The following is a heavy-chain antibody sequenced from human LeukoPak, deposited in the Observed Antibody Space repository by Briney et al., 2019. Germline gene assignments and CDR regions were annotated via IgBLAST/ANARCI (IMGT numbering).Heavy chain of an antibody. CDR3: VRDRTKYCSSTSCPLDY. V-gene: IGHV1-2*02. CDR2: INPDSGGT. CDR1: GYTFTGYH. D-gene: IGHD2-2*01. J-gene: IGHJ4*02. Sequence: ASVKVSCKASGYTFTGYHMHWVRQARGQGLEWMGSINPDSGGTNYAQKFQGRVTMTRDTSIRTAYMELSRLRSDDTAVYYCVRDRTKYCSSTSCPLDYWGQGTLVTVSS.